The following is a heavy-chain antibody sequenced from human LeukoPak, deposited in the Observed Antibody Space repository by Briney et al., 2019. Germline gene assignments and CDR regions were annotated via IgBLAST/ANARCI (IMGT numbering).Heavy chain of an antibody. D-gene: IGHD5-18*01. V-gene: IGHV1-2*02. CDR1: GYTFTGYY. CDR2: INPNSGGT. J-gene: IGHJ4*02. CDR3: ARDPGRVDTAMAEGVGY. Sequence: ASVKVSCKASGYTFTGYYMQWVRQAPGQGLEWMGWINPNSGGTNYAQKFQGRVTMTRDTSISTAYMELSRLRSDDTAVYYCARDPGRVDTAMAEGVGYWGQGTLVTVSS.